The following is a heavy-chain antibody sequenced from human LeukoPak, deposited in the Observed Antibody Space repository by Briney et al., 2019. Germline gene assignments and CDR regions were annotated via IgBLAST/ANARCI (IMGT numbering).Heavy chain of an antibody. CDR1: GGSMSNYH. V-gene: IGHV4-59*01. Sequence: PSETLSLTCTVSGGSMSNYHWSWIRQPPGKRLEWIGYIYYSGSTNYSPSLKSRVTISVDTSKNQFSLKLSSVTAADTAVYYCARLYSSSLGRVFDYWGQGTLVTVSS. J-gene: IGHJ4*02. CDR3: ARLYSSSLGRVFDY. D-gene: IGHD6-13*01. CDR2: IYYSGST.